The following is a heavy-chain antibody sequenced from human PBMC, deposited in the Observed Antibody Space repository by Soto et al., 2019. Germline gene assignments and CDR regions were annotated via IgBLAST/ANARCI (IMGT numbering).Heavy chain of an antibody. CDR3: AKDGGYCSGGSCYVFFKVTKPAKVDY. CDR2: ISYDGSNK. V-gene: IGHV3-30*18. Sequence: GGSLRLSCAASGFTFSSYGMHWVRQAPGKGLEWVAVISYDGSNKYYADSVKGRFTISRDNSKNTLYLQMNSLRAEDTAVYYCAKDGGYCSGGSCYVFFKVTKPAKVDYWGQGTLVTVSS. CDR1: GFTFSSYG. D-gene: IGHD2-15*01. J-gene: IGHJ4*02.